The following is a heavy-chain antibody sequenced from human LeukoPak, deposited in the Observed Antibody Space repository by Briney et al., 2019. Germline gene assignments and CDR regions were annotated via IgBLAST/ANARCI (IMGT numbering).Heavy chain of an antibody. CDR2: MYYSGST. V-gene: IGHV4-39*01. Sequence: SETLSLTCTVSGGSISSSTYYWGWIRQPPGKGLEWIGSMYYSGSTYYNSSLKSRVTMFVDTSKNQFSLKLISVTAADTAVYYCARSPGYYYDSSGYQNYFDYWGQGTLVTVSS. CDR1: GGSISSSTYY. CDR3: ARSPGYYYDSSGYQNYFDY. J-gene: IGHJ4*02. D-gene: IGHD3-22*01.